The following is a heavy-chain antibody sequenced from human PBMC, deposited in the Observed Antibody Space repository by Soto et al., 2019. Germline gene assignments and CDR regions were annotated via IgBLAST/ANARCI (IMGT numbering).Heavy chain of an antibody. CDR2: ISYDGSNK. CDR1: GFNFRRYG. V-gene: IGHV3-30*18. D-gene: IGHD2-8*01. CDR3: AKDSVEGGDIVVMVYASNWFDP. Sequence: SLRLSCAASGFNFRRYGMHWVRQAPGKGLEWVAVISYDGSNKYYADSVKGRFTISRDDSKNTLNLQMNSLRSEDTAMYYCAKDSVEGGDIVVMVYASNWFDPWGQGTLVTVSS. J-gene: IGHJ5*02.